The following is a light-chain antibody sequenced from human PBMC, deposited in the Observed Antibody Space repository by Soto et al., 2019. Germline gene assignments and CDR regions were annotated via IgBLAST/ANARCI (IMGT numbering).Light chain of an antibody. CDR2: WAS. CDR1: QSVLYSSNNKNY. CDR3: QQYHNWTIT. Sequence: IVMTQSPASLAASLCERPTINCKSSQSVLYSSNNKNYLAWYQQKPGQPPKLLIYWASTRESGVPDRFSGSGSGTDGTLTISSLKYEDGAVYYCQQYHNWTITFGQGTRLEIK. V-gene: IGKV4-1*01. J-gene: IGKJ5*01.